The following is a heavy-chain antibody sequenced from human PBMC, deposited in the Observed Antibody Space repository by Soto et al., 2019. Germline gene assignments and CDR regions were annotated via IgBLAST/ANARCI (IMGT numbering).Heavy chain of an antibody. CDR1: GGSGSFSGYL. V-gene: IGHV4-34*01. Sequence: QVQVQQWGAGLLKPSETLSLTCAVYGGSGSFSGYLWSGIRQPPGNGQEWIGEINQSGSINYNPSLKSRVTISVDTSKYQFSPDLSSVTAADTSVYYCAIGRKCYSSSGYVDWGQGTLVTVSS. J-gene: IGHJ4*02. CDR3: AIGRKCYSSSGYVD. CDR2: INQSGSI. D-gene: IGHD6-13*01.